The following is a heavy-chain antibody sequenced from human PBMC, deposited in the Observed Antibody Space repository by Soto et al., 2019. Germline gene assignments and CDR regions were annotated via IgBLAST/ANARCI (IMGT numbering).Heavy chain of an antibody. J-gene: IGHJ4*02. D-gene: IGHD1-26*01. Sequence: SETLSLTCTVSGGSVTSSSYYWSWIRQPPGKGLEWIGYISTSGNTNYNPSLKSRVTISVDTSKNQFSLKLSSVTAADTAVYYCANIGIVGATSVDYWGQGILVTASS. CDR3: ANIGIVGATSVDY. CDR1: GGSVTSSSYY. V-gene: IGHV4-61*01. CDR2: ISTSGNT.